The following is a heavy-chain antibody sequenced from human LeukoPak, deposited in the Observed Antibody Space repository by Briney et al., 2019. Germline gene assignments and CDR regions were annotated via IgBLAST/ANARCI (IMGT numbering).Heavy chain of an antibody. CDR2: ISSSSYI. D-gene: IGHD2-15*01. Sequence: PGGSLRLSCAASGFTFSSYSMNWVRQAPGKGLEWVSSISSSSYIYYADSVKGRFTISRDNAKNSLCLQMNTLRAEDTAVYYCARDRGYCSGGSCYSVPGYWGQGTLVTVSS. CDR1: GFTFSSYS. J-gene: IGHJ4*02. CDR3: ARDRGYCSGGSCYSVPGY. V-gene: IGHV3-21*01.